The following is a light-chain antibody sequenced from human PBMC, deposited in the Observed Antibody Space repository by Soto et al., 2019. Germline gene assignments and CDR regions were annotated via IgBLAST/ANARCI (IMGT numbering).Light chain of an antibody. V-gene: IGKV1-27*01. CDR2: AAY. J-gene: IGKJ4*01. CDR3: QQYDNAPLT. Sequence: DIQMTQAPSSLSASVGDRVTITCRARQDISTYLAWYQQKPGKVPKLLISAAYTLQSGVPPRFSGSGSGTEFTLTISSLQPEDVATYYCQQYDNAPLTFGGGTKVEIK. CDR1: QDISTY.